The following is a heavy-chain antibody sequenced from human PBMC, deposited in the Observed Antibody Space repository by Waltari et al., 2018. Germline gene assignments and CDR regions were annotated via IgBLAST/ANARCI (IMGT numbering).Heavy chain of an antibody. CDR1: GGSFSGYY. D-gene: IGHD6-13*01. Sequence: QVQLQQWGAGLLKPSETLSLTCAVYGGSFSGYYWSWIRQPPGKGLEWIGEINHSGSTNCNPSLKSRVTISVDTSKNQFSLKLSSVTAADTAVYYCARASSSWRYMDVWGKGTTVTVSS. J-gene: IGHJ6*03. CDR2: INHSGST. CDR3: ARASSSWRYMDV. V-gene: IGHV4-34*01.